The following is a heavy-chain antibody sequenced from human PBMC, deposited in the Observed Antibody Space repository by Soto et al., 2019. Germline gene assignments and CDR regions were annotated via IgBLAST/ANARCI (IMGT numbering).Heavy chain of an antibody. CDR3: AKDPINSGDYPNWYFDL. V-gene: IGHV3-23*01. CDR2: ISGSGSST. D-gene: IGHD4-17*01. Sequence: EVQLLESGGGLVQPGGSLRLSCAASGFSFNSYTMTWVRQAPGKGLEWVSAISGSGSSTYYADSVKGRFTISRDNSKSTLYLQMNSLRADDTALYYCAKDPINSGDYPNWYFDLWAVAPWSLSPQ. J-gene: IGHJ2*01. CDR1: GFSFNSYT.